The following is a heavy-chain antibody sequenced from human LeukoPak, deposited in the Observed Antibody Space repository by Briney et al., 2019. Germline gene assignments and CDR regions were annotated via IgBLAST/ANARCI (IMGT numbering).Heavy chain of an antibody. V-gene: IGHV1-8*02. J-gene: IGHJ4*02. D-gene: IGHD4-23*01. Sequence: ASVKVSCKASGYTFTSYGISWVRQAPGQGLEWMGWMNPNSGNTGYAQKFQGRVTMTRNTSISTAYMELSGLRSEDTAVYYCARAYGGEVYWGQGTLVTVSS. CDR1: GYTFTSYG. CDR3: ARAYGGEVY. CDR2: MNPNSGNT.